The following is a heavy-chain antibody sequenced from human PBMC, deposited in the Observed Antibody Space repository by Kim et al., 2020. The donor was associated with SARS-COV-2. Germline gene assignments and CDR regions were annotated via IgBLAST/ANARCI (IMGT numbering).Heavy chain of an antibody. J-gene: IGHJ6*02. CDR2: ISYDGSNK. D-gene: IGHD3-10*01. CDR3: ARAYSGSYYNGMDV. CDR1: GFTFSSYA. V-gene: IGHV3-30-3*01. Sequence: GGSLRLSCAASGFTFSSYAMHWVRQAPGKGLEWVAVISYDGSNKYYADSVKGRFTISRDNSKNTLYLQMNSLRAEDTAVYYCARAYSGSYYNGMDVWGQGNTVTVSS.